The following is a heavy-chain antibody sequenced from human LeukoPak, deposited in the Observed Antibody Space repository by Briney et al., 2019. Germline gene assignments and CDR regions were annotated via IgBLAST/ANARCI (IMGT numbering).Heavy chain of an antibody. CDR3: AKDGRPTMIVGGNYFDY. CDR2: ISGSGGST. V-gene: IGHV3-23*01. D-gene: IGHD3-22*01. Sequence: EGSLRLSCAASGFTFSSYAMSWVRQAPGKGLEWVSAISGSGGSTYYADSVKGRFTISRDNSKNTLYLQMNSLRAEDTAVYYCAKDGRPTMIVGGNYFDYWGQGTLVTVSS. J-gene: IGHJ4*02. CDR1: GFTFSSYA.